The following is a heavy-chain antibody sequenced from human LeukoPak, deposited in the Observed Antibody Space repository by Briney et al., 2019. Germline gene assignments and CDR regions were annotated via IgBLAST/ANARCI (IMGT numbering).Heavy chain of an antibody. Sequence: GGSLRLSCAASGFTFSNAWMSWVRQAPGKGLEWVGRIKSKTDGGTTDYAAPVKGRFTISRDDSKNTLYLQMNSLKTEDTAVYYCTTGCGGDCYSSNFDYWGQGTLVTVSS. D-gene: IGHD2-21*02. V-gene: IGHV3-15*01. CDR1: GFTFSNAW. CDR3: TTGCGGDCYSSNFDY. J-gene: IGHJ4*02. CDR2: IKSKTDGGTT.